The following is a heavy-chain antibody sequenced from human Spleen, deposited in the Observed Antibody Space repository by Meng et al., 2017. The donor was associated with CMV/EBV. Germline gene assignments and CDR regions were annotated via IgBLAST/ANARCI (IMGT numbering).Heavy chain of an antibody. D-gene: IGHD3-3*01. J-gene: IGHJ4*02. CDR1: YTFTNYY. CDR3: ARGNILQFLEWLVGIDY. Sequence: YTFTNYYIHWGRQAPGQGLEWMGTLNPSGGSTTYAQKFQGRVTMTRDTSTSTVYMEMSSLRSDDTAVYYCARGNILQFLEWLVGIDYWGQGTLVTVSS. V-gene: IGHV1-46*01. CDR2: LNPSGGST.